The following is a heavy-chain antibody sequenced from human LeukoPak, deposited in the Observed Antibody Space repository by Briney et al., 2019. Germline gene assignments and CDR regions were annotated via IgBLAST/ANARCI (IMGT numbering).Heavy chain of an antibody. J-gene: IGHJ4*02. Sequence: GGSLRLSCAASGFTFSSYGMHWARQAPGKGLEWVAVISYDGRNKYYADSVKGRFTISRDNSKNTLYLQMNSLRAEDTAVYYCAKATPPRDGSNPDYWGQGTLVTVSS. CDR2: ISYDGRNK. V-gene: IGHV3-30*18. CDR3: AKATPPRDGSNPDY. D-gene: IGHD5-24*01. CDR1: GFTFSSYG.